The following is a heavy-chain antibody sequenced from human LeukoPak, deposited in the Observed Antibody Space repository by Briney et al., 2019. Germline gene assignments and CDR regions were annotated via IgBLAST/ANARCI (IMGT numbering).Heavy chain of an antibody. CDR3: AKDGRSIAEADEVWHEIDS. J-gene: IGHJ4*02. D-gene: IGHD6-13*01. CDR2: ISWNSGNI. Sequence: GGSLRLSCAASGFTFHDYAMHWVRQAPGKGLEWVSGISWNSGNIGYADSVKGRFTISRDNAKNSMYLQMNSLTAEDTALYYCAKDGRSIAEADEVWHEIDSWGQGTLVTVSS. V-gene: IGHV3-9*01. CDR1: GFTFHDYA.